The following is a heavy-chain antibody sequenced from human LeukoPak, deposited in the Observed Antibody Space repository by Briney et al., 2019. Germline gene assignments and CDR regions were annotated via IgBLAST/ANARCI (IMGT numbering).Heavy chain of an antibody. D-gene: IGHD2-15*01. V-gene: IGHV3-48*03. Sequence: GGSLRLSCAASRFTFSSSEMNWVRQAPGRGLEWISYITSSGGTIYYADSVKGRFTISRDNAKNSLYLQMNSLRAEDTAVYYCARVPYPYCSGAACYSGGIDYWGQGTLVTVSS. CDR1: RFTFSSSE. J-gene: IGHJ4*02. CDR2: ITSSGGTI. CDR3: ARVPYPYCSGAACYSGGIDY.